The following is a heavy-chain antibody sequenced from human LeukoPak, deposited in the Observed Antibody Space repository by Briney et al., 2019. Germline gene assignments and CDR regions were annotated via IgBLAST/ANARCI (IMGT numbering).Heavy chain of an antibody. J-gene: IGHJ4*02. V-gene: IGHV4-34*01. Sequence: SETLSLTCAVYGGSFSGYYWSWIRQPPGKGLEWIGEINHSGSTNYNPSLKSRVTISVDTSKNQFSLKLSSVTAADMAVYYCATLRGGEWLPSGYWGQGTLVTVSS. CDR3: ATLRGGEWLPSGY. CDR2: INHSGST. CDR1: GGSFSGYY. D-gene: IGHD6-19*01.